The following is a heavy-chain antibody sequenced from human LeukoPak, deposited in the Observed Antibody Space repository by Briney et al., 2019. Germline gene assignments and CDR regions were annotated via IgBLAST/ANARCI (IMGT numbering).Heavy chain of an antibody. CDR3: AKARRGVTTVTFLDY. CDR2: VSYDGSNK. CDR1: GFTFSSYG. V-gene: IGHV3-30*18. J-gene: IGHJ4*02. D-gene: IGHD4-17*01. Sequence: GRSLRLSCAASGFTFSSYGMHWVRQAPGKGLEWVAVVSYDGSNKYYADSVKGRFTISRDNSKNTLYLQMNSLRAEDTAVYYCAKARRGVTTVTFLDYWGQGTLVTVSS.